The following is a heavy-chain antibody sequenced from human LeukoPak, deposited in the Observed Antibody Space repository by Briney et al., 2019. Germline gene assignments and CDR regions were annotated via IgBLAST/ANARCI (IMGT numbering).Heavy chain of an antibody. CDR3: ARAQFEYSTSLPDY. V-gene: IGHV1-2*06. D-gene: IGHD2/OR15-2a*01. Sequence: SVKVSCKSSGYTFTSKYIHWVRQAPGQGLEWMGRINPDSGGANYAQTFQDRVTLTRDTSISTAYMELSSLRSDDTAIYYCARAQFEYSTSLPDYWGQGTLVTVSS. J-gene: IGHJ4*02. CDR1: GYTFTSKY. CDR2: INPDSGGA.